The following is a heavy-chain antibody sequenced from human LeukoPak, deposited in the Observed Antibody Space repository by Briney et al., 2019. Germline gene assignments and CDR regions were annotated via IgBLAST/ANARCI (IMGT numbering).Heavy chain of an antibody. CDR1: GGTFSSYA. D-gene: IGHD3-22*01. CDR2: IIPIFGTA. V-gene: IGHV1-69*05. Sequence: VASVKVSCKASGGTFSSYAISWVRQAPGQGLEWMGGIIPIFGTANYAQKFQGRVTITTDESTSTAYMELSSLRSEDTAVYYCARDLDDGSGYQDYWGQGTLVTVSS. CDR3: ARDLDDGSGYQDY. J-gene: IGHJ4*02.